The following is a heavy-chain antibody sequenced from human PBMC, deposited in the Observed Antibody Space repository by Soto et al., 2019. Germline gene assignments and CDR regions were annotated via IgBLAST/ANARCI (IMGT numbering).Heavy chain of an antibody. CDR1: GVTFSTYA. CDR2: ISRSGGST. CDR3: AKGSASTYYFDS. J-gene: IGHJ4*02. V-gene: IGHV3-23*01. Sequence: EVQLLESGGGLVQPGGSLRLSCAASGVTFSTYAMSWVRQAPGKGLEWVSAISRSGGSTYYAASVKGRFTVSRDNPEIMLYLQRNSLRAEDTAVYFCAKGSASTYYFDSWGQGTLVTVSS. D-gene: IGHD6-19*01.